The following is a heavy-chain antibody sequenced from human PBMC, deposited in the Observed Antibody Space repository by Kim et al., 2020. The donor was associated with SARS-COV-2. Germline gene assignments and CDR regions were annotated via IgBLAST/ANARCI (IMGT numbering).Heavy chain of an antibody. V-gene: IGHV4-39*01. J-gene: IGHJ5*02. CDR1: GGSISSDNYY. CDR3: ASRHALKSTYNWLDP. Sequence: SETLSLTCIVSGGSISSDNYYWGWIRQSPGRGLEWIGDVDYNGNTYHNPSLRSRVSMSVDTSKNQFSLQLKSVTAADTAVYFCASRHALKSTYNWLDPWG. D-gene: IGHD2-2*01. CDR2: VDYNGNT.